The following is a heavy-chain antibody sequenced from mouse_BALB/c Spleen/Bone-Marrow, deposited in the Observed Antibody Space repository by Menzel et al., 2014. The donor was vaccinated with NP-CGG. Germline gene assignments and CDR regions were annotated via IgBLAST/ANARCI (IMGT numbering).Heavy chain of an antibody. CDR1: GYTFSSYW. V-gene: IGHV1-9*01. D-gene: IGHD2-14*01. CDR2: LSPGSGST. J-gene: IGHJ2*01. CDR3: ERDYRYDY. Sequence: VQLVESGAELMKPGASVKISCKATGYTFSSYWLVWVKPRPGHGLEWIGELSPGSGSTNYNEKFKGKATFTADTSSNTAYRQLSSRTSEDSAVYYWERDYRYDYWGQGTTLTVSS.